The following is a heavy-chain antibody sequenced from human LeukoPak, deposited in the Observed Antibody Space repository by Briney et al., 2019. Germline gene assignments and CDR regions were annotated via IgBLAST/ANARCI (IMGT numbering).Heavy chain of an antibody. D-gene: IGHD3-10*01. Sequence: PSETLSLTPTVSRGSPSSYTRSSIRQRPRKGLEWVGRIYTSGRTNSTPSLKSRVTMSVGTSKNQFSLKLSSGTAVDTGVCDCGRTGIRGVVDYWGQGTLVTVSS. CDR3: GRTGIRGVVDY. J-gene: IGHJ4*02. CDR1: RGSPSSYT. CDR2: IYTSGRT. V-gene: IGHV4-4*07.